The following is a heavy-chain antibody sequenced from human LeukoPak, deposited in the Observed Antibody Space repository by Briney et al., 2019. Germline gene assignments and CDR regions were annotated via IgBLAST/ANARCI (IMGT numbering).Heavy chain of an antibody. V-gene: IGHV1-18*01. D-gene: IGHD3-9*01. CDR2: IGAYNGNT. CDR3: ARALSNILTGYHNWFDP. Sequence: GASVKVSCKASGYTFTSYGISWVRQAPGQGLEWMGWIGAYNGNTNYAQKLQGRVTMTTDTSTSTAYMELRSLRSDDTAVYYCARALSNILTGYHNWFDPWGQGTLVTVSS. CDR1: GYTFTSYG. J-gene: IGHJ5*02.